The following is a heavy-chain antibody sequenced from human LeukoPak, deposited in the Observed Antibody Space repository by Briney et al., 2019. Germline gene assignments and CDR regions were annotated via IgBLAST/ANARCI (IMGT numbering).Heavy chain of an antibody. CDR1: GYNFASYW. CDR3: VRWGDSGKHYDN. D-gene: IGHD2-21*01. V-gene: IGHV5-51*01. J-gene: IGHJ4*02. CDR2: IYPGNSDT. Sequence: GESLKISCKGSGYNFASYWTAWVRQMPGKGLEWMGIIYPGNSDTRYSPSFQGQVTISADKSISTVYLQWWSLKASDTAMYFCVRWGDSGKHYDNWGQGALVTVSS.